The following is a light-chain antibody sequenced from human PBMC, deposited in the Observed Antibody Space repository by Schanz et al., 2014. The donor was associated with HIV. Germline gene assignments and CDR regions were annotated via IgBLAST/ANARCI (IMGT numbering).Light chain of an antibody. V-gene: IGLV2-14*01. J-gene: IGLJ2*01. CDR1: SSDVGSYNF. Sequence: QSALTQPASVSGSPGQSITISCTGTSSDVGSYNFVSWYQQHPGKAPKLIIYDVSNRPSGVSNRFSGSKSGNTASLTISGLQAEDEADYYCSSYTVINTVVFGGGTKLTVL. CDR2: DVS. CDR3: SSYTVINTVV.